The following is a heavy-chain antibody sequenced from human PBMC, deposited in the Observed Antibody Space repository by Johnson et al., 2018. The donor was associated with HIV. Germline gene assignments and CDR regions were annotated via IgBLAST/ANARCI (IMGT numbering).Heavy chain of an antibody. J-gene: IGHJ3*02. Sequence: QMLLVESGGGVVQPGGSLILSCAASGSTFSSYAMHWVRQAPGKGLEWVAIMSYDGSNKYYADSVKGRFTISRDNSKNTLYLQMNSLRAEDTAVYYCARGGLGDYVVAFDIWGQGTMVTVSS. CDR1: GSTFSSYA. CDR3: ARGGLGDYVVAFDI. D-gene: IGHD4-17*01. CDR2: MSYDGSNK. V-gene: IGHV3-30-3*01.